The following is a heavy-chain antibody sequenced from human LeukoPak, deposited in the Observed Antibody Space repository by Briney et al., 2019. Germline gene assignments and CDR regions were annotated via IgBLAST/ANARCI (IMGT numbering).Heavy chain of an antibody. CDR1: GFTFGSYA. CDR2: ISGSGGST. CDR3: AKDNTRLGDNWFDP. V-gene: IGHV3-23*01. D-gene: IGHD3-10*01. J-gene: IGHJ5*02. Sequence: GGSLRLSCAASGFTFGSYAMSWVRQAPGKGLEWVSAISGSGGSTYYADSVKGRFTISRDNSKNTLYLQMNSLRAEDTAVYYCAKDNTRLGDNWFDPWGQGTLVTVSS.